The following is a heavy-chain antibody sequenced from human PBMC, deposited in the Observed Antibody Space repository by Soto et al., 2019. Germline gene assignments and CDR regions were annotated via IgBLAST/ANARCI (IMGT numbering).Heavy chain of an antibody. J-gene: IGHJ4*02. CDR1: GFTFSSYG. D-gene: IGHD3-3*01. CDR2: ISYDGSNK. V-gene: IGHV3-30*18. CDR3: AKDPYEHYDFPAAYADY. Sequence: GGSLRLSCAASGFTFSSYGMHWVRQAPGKGLEWVAVISYDGSNKYYADSVKGRFTISRDNSKNTLYVQMNGLRAEETAVYYCAKDPYEHYDFPAAYADYWGQGTLVTVSS.